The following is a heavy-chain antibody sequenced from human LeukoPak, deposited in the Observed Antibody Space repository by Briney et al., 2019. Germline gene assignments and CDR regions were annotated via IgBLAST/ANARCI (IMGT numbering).Heavy chain of an antibody. CDR2: IITIFGTA. Sequence: SVKVSCKASGGTFSSYAISWVRQAPGQGLEWMGRIITIFGTANYAQKFQGRVTITTDESTSTAYMELSSLRSEDTAVYYCARDGYSSGWYVRGFDYWGQGTLVTVSS. D-gene: IGHD6-19*01. J-gene: IGHJ4*02. CDR3: ARDGYSSGWYVRGFDY. CDR1: GGTFSSYA. V-gene: IGHV1-69*05.